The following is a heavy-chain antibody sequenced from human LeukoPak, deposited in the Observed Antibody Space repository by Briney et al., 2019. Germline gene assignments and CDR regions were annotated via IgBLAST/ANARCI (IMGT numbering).Heavy chain of an antibody. V-gene: IGHV5-51*01. CDR1: GDSFTSYW. CDR3: ASSLGPPRHWYFDL. Sequence: HGESLKIPCKGSGDSFTSYWIGWVRQMPGKGMEWMGIIYPGDSDTRYSPSFQGQVTISADKSISTAYLQWSSLKASDTAMYYCASSLGPPRHWYFDLWGRGTLVTVSS. CDR2: IYPGDSDT. D-gene: IGHD7-27*01. J-gene: IGHJ2*01.